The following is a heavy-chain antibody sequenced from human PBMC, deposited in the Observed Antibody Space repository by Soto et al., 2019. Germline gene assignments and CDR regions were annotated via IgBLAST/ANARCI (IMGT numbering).Heavy chain of an antibody. CDR1: GGTLSSYA. CDR2: FNPIIGTA. V-gene: IGHV1-69*01. D-gene: IGHD3-3*01. J-gene: IGHJ6*02. CDR3: ASAFYDFWSGWVTGYGMDV. Sequence: QVQLVQSGAEVKKPGSSVKVSCKASGGTLSSYAVSWVRQAPGQGLEWMGGFNPIIGTANYAEKFQGRVTIIADESTSAAYMDLSNLRSEDTAVYYCASAFYDFWSGWVTGYGMDVWGQGTTVIVSS.